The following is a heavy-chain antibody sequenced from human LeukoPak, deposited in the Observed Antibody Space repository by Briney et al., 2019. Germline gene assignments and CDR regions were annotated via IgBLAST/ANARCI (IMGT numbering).Heavy chain of an antibody. J-gene: IGHJ3*02. Sequence: PGGSLRLSCAASGFTFSDYYMSWIRQAPGKGLEWVSYISSSSSYTNYADSVKGRFTISRDNSKNTLYFQMNSLRAEDTAVYYCTIVGAIDKHAFDIWGQGTMVTVSS. D-gene: IGHD1-26*01. V-gene: IGHV3-11*05. CDR2: ISSSSSYT. CDR3: TIVGAIDKHAFDI. CDR1: GFTFSDYY.